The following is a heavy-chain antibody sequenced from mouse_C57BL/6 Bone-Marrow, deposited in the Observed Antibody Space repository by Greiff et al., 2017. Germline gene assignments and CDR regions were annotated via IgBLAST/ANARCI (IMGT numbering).Heavy chain of an antibody. CDR1: GFTFSDYY. J-gene: IGHJ4*01. D-gene: IGHD2-4*01. Sequence: EVKLMESGGGLVPPGGSLKLSCAASGFTFSDYYMYWVRQTPEKRLERVAYISNGGGSTYYPDTVTGRFTISRDTDKNTMFLQMIRLKSEDTAMYYYARNDYVGAMDYWGQGTSVTVSS. CDR2: ISNGGGST. CDR3: ARNDYVGAMDY. V-gene: IGHV5-12*01.